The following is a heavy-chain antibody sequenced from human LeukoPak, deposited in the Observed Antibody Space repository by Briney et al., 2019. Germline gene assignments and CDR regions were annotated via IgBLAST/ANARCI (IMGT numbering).Heavy chain of an antibody. CDR1: GFTFNTYA. J-gene: IGHJ4*02. CDR3: AKRAYTRYYDSSGYYYFDY. D-gene: IGHD3-22*01. CDR2: ISGSGGST. Sequence: GGSLRLSCAASGFTFNTYAMTWVRQAPGKGLEWVSAISGSGGSTYYADSVKGRFTISTYNSKNTLYLQMNSLRAEDTAVYYCAKRAYTRYYDSSGYYYFDYWGQGTLVTVSS. V-gene: IGHV3-23*01.